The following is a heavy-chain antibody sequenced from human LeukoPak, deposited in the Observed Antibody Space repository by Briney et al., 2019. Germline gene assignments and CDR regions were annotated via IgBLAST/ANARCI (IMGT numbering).Heavy chain of an antibody. CDR3: ARGVYIAAAQYGY. CDR2: IDYSGPT. J-gene: IGHJ4*02. CDR1: GGSPTSYY. D-gene: IGHD6-13*01. Sequence: QTLSPTCTLSGGSPTSYYSSWDRQPPGSGRGWIGYIDYSGPTNYNPSLKSRVTISLDTSKNQCSLKLSSVTAADTAVYYCARGVYIAAAQYGYWGQGTLVTVSS. V-gene: IGHV4-59*01.